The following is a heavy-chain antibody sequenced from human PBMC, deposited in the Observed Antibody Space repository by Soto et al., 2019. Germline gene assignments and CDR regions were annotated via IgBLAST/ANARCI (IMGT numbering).Heavy chain of an antibody. CDR1: GYSFRSYG. D-gene: IGHD3-16*01. CDR3: ARVGLKYLRWFDP. J-gene: IGHJ5*02. CDR2: INADKGDT. V-gene: IGHV1-3*01. Sequence: ASVKVSCKAFGYSFRSYGIQWVRQAPGQSLEWMGWINADKGDTKYSQNFQDRVSITRDTFANTAYMELRSLTPEDTAVYYCARVGLKYLRWFDPWGQGSLVTVSS.